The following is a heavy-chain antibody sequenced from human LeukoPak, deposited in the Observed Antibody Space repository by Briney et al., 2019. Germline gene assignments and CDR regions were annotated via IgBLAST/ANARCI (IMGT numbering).Heavy chain of an antibody. CDR2: FYYSGST. J-gene: IGHJ3*02. CDR3: AGILRSRWNDIGRDAFDI. D-gene: IGHD1-1*01. V-gene: IGHV4-39*07. Sequence: SETLSLTCTVSGGSVSSSSYYWGWIRQPPGKGLEWIGNFYYSGSTYYTPSLKSRVTISVDTSKNQFSLRLRSVTAADTAVYYCAGILRSRWNDIGRDAFDIWGQGTMVTVSS. CDR1: GGSVSSSSYY.